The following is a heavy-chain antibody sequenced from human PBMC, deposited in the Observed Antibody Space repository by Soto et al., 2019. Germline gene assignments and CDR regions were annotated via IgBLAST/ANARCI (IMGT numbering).Heavy chain of an antibody. Sequence: GPSVKVSCKASGYTFTGYYMHWVRQAPGQGLEWMGWINPNSGGTNYAQKFQGWVTMTRDTSISTAYMELSRLRSDDTAVYYCARDRPRLTGGGPDAFDIWGQGTMVTVSS. J-gene: IGHJ3*02. D-gene: IGHD7-27*01. CDR2: INPNSGGT. CDR3: ARDRPRLTGGGPDAFDI. V-gene: IGHV1-2*04. CDR1: GYTFTGYY.